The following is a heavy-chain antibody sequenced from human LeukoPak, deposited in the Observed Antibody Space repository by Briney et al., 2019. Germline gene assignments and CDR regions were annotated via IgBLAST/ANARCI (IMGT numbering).Heavy chain of an antibody. V-gene: IGHV3-53*01. CDR2: IYSGGST. D-gene: IGHD3-22*01. Sequence: GGSLRLSCAASGFTVSSNDMSWVRQAPGKGLEWVSVIYSGGSTYYADSVKGRFTISRDNSKNTLYLQMNSLRAEDTAVYYCARDSSGYYSPDYWGQGTLVTVSS. CDR3: ARDSSGYYSPDY. J-gene: IGHJ4*02. CDR1: GFTVSSND.